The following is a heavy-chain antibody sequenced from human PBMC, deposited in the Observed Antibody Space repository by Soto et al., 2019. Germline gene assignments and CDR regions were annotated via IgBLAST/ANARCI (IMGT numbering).Heavy chain of an antibody. Sequence: SETLSLTCAVYGGSFSGYYWSWIRQPPGKGLEWIGEINHSGSTNYNPSLKSRVTISVDTSKNQFSLKLSSVTAADTAVYYCARGGYYDSSGYLNESPEYFHHCGQGTLVTGSS. CDR1: GGSFSGYY. CDR2: INHSGST. V-gene: IGHV4-34*01. J-gene: IGHJ1*01. D-gene: IGHD3-22*01. CDR3: ARGGYYDSSGYLNESPEYFHH.